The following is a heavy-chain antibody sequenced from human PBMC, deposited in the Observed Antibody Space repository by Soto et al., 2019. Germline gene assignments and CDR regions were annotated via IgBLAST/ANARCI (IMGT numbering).Heavy chain of an antibody. CDR2: IKQDGGER. D-gene: IGHD3-16*01. CDR3: SRDFPFYYGLDF. J-gene: IGHJ6*02. Sequence: GGSLRLSCAASGFTFRRSWMGWVRQAPGKGLEWVANIKQDGGERNYLDSVKGRFTISRDNAENSLFLQMNSLRAEDTAVYYCSRDFPFYYGLDFWCQGTTVTVSS. CDR1: GFTFRRSW. V-gene: IGHV3-7*01.